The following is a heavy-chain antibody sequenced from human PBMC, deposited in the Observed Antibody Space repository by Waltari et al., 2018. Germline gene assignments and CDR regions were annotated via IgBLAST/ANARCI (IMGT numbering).Heavy chain of an antibody. CDR1: GFTFNTNA. CDR3: AKDKCADGICYFNDH. J-gene: IGHJ4*02. CDR2: SANSGGVT. D-gene: IGHD2-8*01. Sequence: EVHLLESGGGLVQSGGSLRLSCEVSGFTFNTNAMSWVRQAPGKGLEWVAVSANSGGVTYYADSVKGRFTVSRDNHKNTLYLEMNGLRADDTAVYYCAKDKCADGICYFNDHWGQGTLVSVSS. V-gene: IGHV3-23*01.